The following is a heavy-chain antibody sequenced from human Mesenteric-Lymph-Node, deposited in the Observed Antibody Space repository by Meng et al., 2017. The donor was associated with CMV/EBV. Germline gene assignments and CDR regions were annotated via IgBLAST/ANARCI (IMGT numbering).Heavy chain of an antibody. CDR1: GGSISSAGYY. CDR2: IYYSGST. D-gene: IGHD3-22*01. CDR3: ARESSSGQAVDS. Sequence: CTFSGGSISSAGYYWTWIRQHPGKGLEWIGYIYYSGSTYSTPSLKSRVTISVDTSKNQFSLKLSSVTAADTAMYYCARESSSGQAVDSWGQGTLVTVSS. V-gene: IGHV4-31*03. J-gene: IGHJ4*02.